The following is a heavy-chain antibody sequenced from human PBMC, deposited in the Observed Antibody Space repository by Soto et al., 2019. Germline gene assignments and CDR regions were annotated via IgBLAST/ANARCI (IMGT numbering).Heavy chain of an antibody. CDR2: ISGGSGSI. Sequence: GGSLRLSCAASGLPFSSYSMNWVRQAPGKGLEWVSYISGGSGSIYYADSVKGRFIISRDNAKKSLYLQMNSLRADDPAFYYCATYGTAEAFDIWGQGTMVTVSS. J-gene: IGHJ3*02. V-gene: IGHV3-48*01. CDR1: GLPFSSYS. CDR3: ATYGTAEAFDI. D-gene: IGHD1-1*01.